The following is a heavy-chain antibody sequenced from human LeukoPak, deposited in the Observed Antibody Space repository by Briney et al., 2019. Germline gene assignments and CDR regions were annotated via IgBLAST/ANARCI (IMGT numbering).Heavy chain of an antibody. CDR3: ARGRGAITMVRGVSVWFDP. CDR2: INHSGST. Sequence: SETLSLTCAVYGGSFSGYYWSWIRQPPGKGLEWIGEINHSGSTNYNPSLKSRVTISVDTSKNQFSLKLCSVTAADTAVYYCARGRGAITMVRGVSVWFDPWGQGTLVTVSS. CDR1: GGSFSGYY. J-gene: IGHJ5*02. D-gene: IGHD3-10*01. V-gene: IGHV4-34*01.